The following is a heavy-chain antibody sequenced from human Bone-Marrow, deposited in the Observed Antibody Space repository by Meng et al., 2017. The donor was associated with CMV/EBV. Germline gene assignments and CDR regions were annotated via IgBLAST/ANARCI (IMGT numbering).Heavy chain of an antibody. V-gene: IGHV4-59*01. Sequence: SETLSLTCAVYGESIRNYYWNWIRQPPGKGLEWIGFIHYSGSTNYNPSLKSRVTMSVETSKDQISLKLNSVTAADTAVYFCARDPSRSGVYGYYYGMDVWGQGTTVTVSS. D-gene: IGHD3-3*01. CDR2: IHYSGST. CDR1: GESIRNYY. CDR3: ARDPSRSGVYGYYYGMDV. J-gene: IGHJ6*02.